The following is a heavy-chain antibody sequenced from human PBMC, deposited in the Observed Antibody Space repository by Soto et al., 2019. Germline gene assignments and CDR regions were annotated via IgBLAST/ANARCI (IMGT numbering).Heavy chain of an antibody. CDR2: ISPMFGAA. D-gene: IGHD3-10*01. Sequence: QVQLVQSGAEMKKPGSSVKVSCQSSGGTFNTYAMNWVRQAPGQGPEWMGDISPMFGAANYAPKFQGRVTITADESTGTSYMQLSSLTSEDTAIYFCAREVQVHTPAFFNWGQGTLVTVSS. J-gene: IGHJ4*02. CDR1: GGTFNTYA. V-gene: IGHV1-69*19. CDR3: AREVQVHTPAFFN.